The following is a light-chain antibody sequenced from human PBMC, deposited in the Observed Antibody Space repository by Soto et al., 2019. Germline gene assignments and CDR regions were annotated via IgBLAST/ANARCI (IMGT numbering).Light chain of an antibody. J-gene: IGLJ2*01. CDR2: DVS. Sequence: QSALTQPASVSGSPGKSITISCTGTSSDVGGYNYVSWYQQHPGKAPKLMIYDVSNRPSGVSNRFSGSKSGNTASLTISGLQAEDEADYYCSSYTSSSTVVFCGGTKRTVL. CDR3: SSYTSSSTVV. CDR1: SSDVGGYNY. V-gene: IGLV2-14*01.